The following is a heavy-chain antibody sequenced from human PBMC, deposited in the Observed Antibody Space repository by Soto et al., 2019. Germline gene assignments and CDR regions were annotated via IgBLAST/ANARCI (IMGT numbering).Heavy chain of an antibody. CDR1: GGSISSGGYN. J-gene: IGHJ3*02. Sequence: QVQLQESGPGLVKPSQTLSLTCPVSGGSISSGGYNWSWIRQHPGKGLEWIGYIYYSGSTYYNPSLKSRVTISVDTSKNQFSLKLSSVTAADTAVYYCARGEYVWGSYRPFDGFDIWGQGTMVTVSS. V-gene: IGHV4-31*03. D-gene: IGHD3-16*02. CDR2: IYYSGST. CDR3: ARGEYVWGSYRPFDGFDI.